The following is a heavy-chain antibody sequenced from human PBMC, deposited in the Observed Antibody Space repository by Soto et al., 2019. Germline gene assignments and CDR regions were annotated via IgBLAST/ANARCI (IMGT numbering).Heavy chain of an antibody. CDR3: ASFVGACSTTVCCTRADV. CDR2: IYSGGST. V-gene: IGHV4-61*01. CDR1: GVFVNSDTHS. J-gene: IGHJ6*04. Sequence: EPLSLTCTMSGVFVNSDTHSGSWIRQTPGKRLEWIGFIYSGGSTKNPSLRSRVTMSVDTSKNQFSLKLRSVIVADTAVYHCASFVGACSTTVCCTRADVWGKGIPDPASS. D-gene: IGHD2-2*01.